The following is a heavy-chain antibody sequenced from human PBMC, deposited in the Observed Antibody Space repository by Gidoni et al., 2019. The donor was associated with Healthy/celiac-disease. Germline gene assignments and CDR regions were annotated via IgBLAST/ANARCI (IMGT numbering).Heavy chain of an antibody. Sequence: QVQLVQSGAEVKKPGASVNVSCKAHGYTFPGHYTHWVRQAPGQGLEWMGWIDPTSGGTTYAQKFQGRVTMTRDTSISTAYMELGRLRSDDTAVYDCAREVSYEQHPIRGSANWFDPWGQGTLVTVSS. V-gene: IGHV1-2*02. CDR1: GYTFPGHY. CDR2: IDPTSGGT. CDR3: AREVSYEQHPIRGSANWFDP. J-gene: IGHJ5*02. D-gene: IGHD5-18*01.